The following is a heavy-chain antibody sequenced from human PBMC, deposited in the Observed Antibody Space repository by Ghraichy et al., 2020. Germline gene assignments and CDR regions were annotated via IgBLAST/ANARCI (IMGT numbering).Heavy chain of an antibody. Sequence: ASVKVSCKASGYTFTGYYMHWVRQAPGQGLEWMGWINPNSGGTNYAQKFQGWVTMTRDTSISTAYMELSRLRSDDTAVYYCARASSGWYGYYFDYWGQGTLVTVSS. V-gene: IGHV1-2*04. CDR1: GYTFTGYY. CDR3: ARASSGWYGYYFDY. CDR2: INPNSGGT. D-gene: IGHD6-19*01. J-gene: IGHJ4*02.